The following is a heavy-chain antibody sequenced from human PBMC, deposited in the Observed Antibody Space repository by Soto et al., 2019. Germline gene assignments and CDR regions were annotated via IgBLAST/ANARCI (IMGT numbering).Heavy chain of an antibody. CDR1: GGSISLNY. CDR3: AIGRESYNWNDVGY. CDR2: VYNSGST. J-gene: IGHJ4*02. Sequence: SETLSLTCTVSGGSISLNYWTWIRQPPGKGLEWIGSVYNSGSTNYNPSLKSRVTISVDTSKNQFSLRLSSVTAADTAVYYCAIGRESYNWNDVGYWGQGTLVTVSS. V-gene: IGHV4-59*01. D-gene: IGHD1-1*01.